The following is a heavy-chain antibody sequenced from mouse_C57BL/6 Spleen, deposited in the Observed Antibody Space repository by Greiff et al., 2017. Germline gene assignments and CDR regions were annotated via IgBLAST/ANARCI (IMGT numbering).Heavy chain of an antibody. J-gene: IGHJ2*01. CDR2: ISYDGSN. CDR1: GYSITSGYY. D-gene: IGHD2-4*01. CDR3: AREGVYYDFDY. Sequence: DVQLQESGPGLVKPSQSLSLTCSVTGYSITSGYYWNWIRQFPGNKLEWMGYISYDGSNNYNPSLKNRISITRDTSKNQFFLKLNSVTTEDTATYYCAREGVYYDFDYWGQGTTLTVSS. V-gene: IGHV3-6*01.